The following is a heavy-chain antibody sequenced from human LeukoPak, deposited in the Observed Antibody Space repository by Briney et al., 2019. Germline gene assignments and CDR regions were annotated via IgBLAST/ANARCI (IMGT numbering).Heavy chain of an antibody. D-gene: IGHD5-24*01. CDR2: VSFDGSSK. Sequence: PGGSLRLSCAASGFTLSSYAIHWGRQTPGKGLEWVAVVSFDGSSKYYADSVKGRFTVSRDNSNNKVYLEMNSLRAEDTAVYYCARPLESATIRAAFHIWGQGTMVTVSS. J-gene: IGHJ3*02. V-gene: IGHV3-30-3*01. CDR3: ARPLESATIRAAFHI. CDR1: GFTLSSYA.